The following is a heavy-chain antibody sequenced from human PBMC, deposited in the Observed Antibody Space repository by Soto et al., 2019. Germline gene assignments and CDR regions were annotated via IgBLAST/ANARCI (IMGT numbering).Heavy chain of an antibody. Sequence: PSETLSLTCAVYGGSFSGYYWSWIRQPPGKGLEWIGEINHSGSTNYNPSLKSRVTISVDTSKNQFSLKLSSVTAADTAVYYCARVGKYYDILTGYYSGSWFDPWGQGTLVTVSS. CDR2: INHSGST. J-gene: IGHJ5*02. D-gene: IGHD3-9*01. CDR3: ARVGKYYDILTGYYSGSWFDP. V-gene: IGHV4-34*01. CDR1: GGSFSGYY.